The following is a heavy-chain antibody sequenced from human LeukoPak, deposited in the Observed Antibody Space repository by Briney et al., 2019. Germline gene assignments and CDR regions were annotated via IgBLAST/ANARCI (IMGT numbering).Heavy chain of an antibody. CDR2: ISWNSGSI. V-gene: IGHV3-9*01. D-gene: IGHD3-10*01. J-gene: IGHJ6*02. Sequence: GRSLRLSCAASGFTFDDYAMHWVRQAPGKGLEWVSGISWNSGSIGYADSVKGRFTISRDNAKNSLYLQTNSLRAEDTALYYCAKVWGSGSYGYYYYGMDVWGQGTTVTVSS. CDR1: GFTFDDYA. CDR3: AKVWGSGSYGYYYYGMDV.